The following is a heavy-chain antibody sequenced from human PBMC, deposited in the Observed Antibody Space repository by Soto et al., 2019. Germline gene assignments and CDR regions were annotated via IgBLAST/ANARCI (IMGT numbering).Heavy chain of an antibody. CDR1: GGSISSGDYY. V-gene: IGHV4-30-4*01. Sequence: SETLSLTSTVSGGSISSGDYYRSWIRQPPGKGLEWIGYIYYSGSTYYNPSLKSRVTISVDTSKNQFPLKLSSVTAADTAVYYCARVVSLVTAVTGVDVWGQGTTVTVSS. J-gene: IGHJ6*02. CDR2: IYYSGST. D-gene: IGHD2-21*02. CDR3: ARVVSLVTAVTGVDV.